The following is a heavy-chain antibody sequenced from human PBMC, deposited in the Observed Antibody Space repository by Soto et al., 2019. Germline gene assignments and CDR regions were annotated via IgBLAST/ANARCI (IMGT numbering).Heavy chain of an antibody. Sequence: GGSLRLSCAASGFTFSSYGMHWVRQAPGKGLEWVAVISYDGSNKYYADSVKGRLTISRDNSKNTLYLQMNSLRAEDTAVYYCAKDWTFGELLPPWFDPWGQGTLVTVSS. D-gene: IGHD3-10*01. J-gene: IGHJ5*02. CDR2: ISYDGSNK. V-gene: IGHV3-30*18. CDR3: AKDWTFGELLPPWFDP. CDR1: GFTFSSYG.